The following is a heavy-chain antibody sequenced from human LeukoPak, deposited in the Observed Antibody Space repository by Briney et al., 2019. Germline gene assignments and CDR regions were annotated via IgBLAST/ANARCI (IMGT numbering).Heavy chain of an antibody. J-gene: IGHJ3*02. CDR2: IYYGAST. D-gene: IGHD1-26*01. V-gene: IGHV4-39*01. CDR1: GGSISNSRYY. Sequence: SETLSLTCTVSGGSISNSRYYWGWIRQPPGKGLEWIGNIYYGASTYYNPSLKGRVTISVDTSKNQFSLKLSSVTAADTAVYYCARSFHPGGGTYSGDAFEIWGKVTMVSVCS. CDR3: ARSFHPGGGTYSGDAFEI.